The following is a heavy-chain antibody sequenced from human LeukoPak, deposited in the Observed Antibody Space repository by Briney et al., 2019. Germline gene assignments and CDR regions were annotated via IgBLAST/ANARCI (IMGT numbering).Heavy chain of an antibody. CDR1: GGSVSSGSYY. CDR2: VYYHGGT. D-gene: IGHD1-26*01. Sequence: SETLSLTCTVSGGSVSSGSYYWSWIRQPPGKGLEWIGYVYYHGGTNYNPSLKSRVTISVDTSKNQFSLKLTSVTAADTAVYYCARRVGARDWYFDLWGRGTLVTVSS. J-gene: IGHJ2*01. CDR3: ARRVGARDWYFDL. V-gene: IGHV4-61*01.